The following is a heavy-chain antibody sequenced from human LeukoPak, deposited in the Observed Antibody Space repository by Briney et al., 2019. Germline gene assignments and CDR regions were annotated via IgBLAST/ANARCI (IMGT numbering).Heavy chain of an antibody. V-gene: IGHV1-69*06. CDR3: GAIVVARGWFDP. CDR2: IIPIFGTA. D-gene: IGHD2-2*01. CDR1: GSTFSSYA. Sequence: SVKVSCKASGSTFSSYAISWVRQAPGQGLEWMGGIIPIFGTANYAQKFQGRVTITADKSTSTAYMELSSLRSEDTAVYYCGAIVVARGWFDPWGQGTLVTVSS. J-gene: IGHJ5*02.